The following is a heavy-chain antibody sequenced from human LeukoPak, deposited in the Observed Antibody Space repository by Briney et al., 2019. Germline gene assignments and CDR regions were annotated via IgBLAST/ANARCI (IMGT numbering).Heavy chain of an antibody. Sequence: ASVTVSCKASGYTFTSYGISWVRQAPGQGLEWMGWISAYNGNTNYAQKLQGRVTMTTDTSTSTAYMELRSLRSDDTAVYYCARTPQVLSKRGERGYSYGNNVYYYYYMDVWGKGTTVTVSS. CDR3: ARTPQVLSKRGERGYSYGNNVYYYYYMDV. CDR1: GYTFTSYG. D-gene: IGHD5-18*01. CDR2: ISAYNGNT. J-gene: IGHJ6*03. V-gene: IGHV1-18*01.